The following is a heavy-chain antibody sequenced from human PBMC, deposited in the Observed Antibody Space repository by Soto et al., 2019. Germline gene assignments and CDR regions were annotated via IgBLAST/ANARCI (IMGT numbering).Heavy chain of an antibody. CDR3: ASKTGGWAGGDCEY. CDR1: GGTFSTHA. D-gene: IGHD2-21*01. CDR2: IIPLYGRT. V-gene: IGHV1-69*18. J-gene: IGHJ4*02. Sequence: QVQLVQSGPEVRNPGSSVRVSCKASGGTFSTHAINWVRQAPGQGLEWVGMIIPLYGRTNYAQKLQGRVTVTADESPRSTTVEVSSLTTEYSAVYFCASKTGGWAGGDCEYWGQG.